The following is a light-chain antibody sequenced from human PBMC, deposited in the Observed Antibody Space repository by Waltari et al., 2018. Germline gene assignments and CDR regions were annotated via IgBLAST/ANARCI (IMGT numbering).Light chain of an antibody. CDR1: QTVSGYY. CDR3: QQYGTLPRT. CDR2: GTS. J-gene: IGKJ1*01. V-gene: IGKV3-20*01. Sequence: EIVLTQSPGTLSLSPGERATLSCRASQTVSGYYLAWYQQKPGQAPRLLIYGTSSRATGISDRFSGSGSGTDFTLTISRLEPEDFAVYYCQQYGTLPRTFGQGTKVEIQ.